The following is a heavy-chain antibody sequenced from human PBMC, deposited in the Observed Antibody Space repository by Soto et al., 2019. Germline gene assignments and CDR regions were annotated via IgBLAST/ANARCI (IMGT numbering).Heavy chain of an antibody. CDR1: GFTFNDYA. D-gene: IGHD3-22*01. Sequence: GGSLRLSCATSGFTFNDYAMYWVRQAPGQGLEWVAMISSDGHHQFYVDNLRGRFTVSRDNSKNTLFLQMNSLRPEDTAVYYCSRGTYYPQSSGLHADYWGPGTVVTVSS. CDR3: SRGTYYPQSSGLHADY. V-gene: IGHV3-30*03. CDR2: ISSDGHHQ. J-gene: IGHJ4*02.